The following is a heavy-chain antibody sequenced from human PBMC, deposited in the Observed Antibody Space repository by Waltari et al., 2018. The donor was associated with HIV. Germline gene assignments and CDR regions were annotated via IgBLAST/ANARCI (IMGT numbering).Heavy chain of an antibody. V-gene: IGHV3-7*01. CDR1: GFTFRTYW. CDR2: IKQDGSEK. CDR3: ASLYCSGGSCYDY. D-gene: IGHD2-15*01. J-gene: IGHJ4*02. Sequence: EVKLVEPGGVLVQPGGPLRLACGGFGFTFRTYWCTWVRQAPGKGLEWVANIKQDGSEKYYADSVKGLFTISRDNAKNSLYLQMNSLRAEDTAVYYCASLYCSGGSCYDYWGQGTLVTVSS.